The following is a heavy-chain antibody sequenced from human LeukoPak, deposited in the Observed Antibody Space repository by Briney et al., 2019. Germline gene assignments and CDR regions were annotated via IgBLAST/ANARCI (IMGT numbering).Heavy chain of an antibody. CDR3: ARGDSSGYHDY. CDR1: GGSISSGDYY. D-gene: IGHD3-22*01. J-gene: IGHJ4*02. Sequence: PSETLSLTCTVSGGSISSGDYYWSWIRQPPGKGLEWIGYIYYSGSTYYNPSLKSRVTISVDTSKNQFSLKLSSVTAADTAVYYCARGDSSGYHDYWGQGTLVTVPS. CDR2: IYYSGST. V-gene: IGHV4-30-4*01.